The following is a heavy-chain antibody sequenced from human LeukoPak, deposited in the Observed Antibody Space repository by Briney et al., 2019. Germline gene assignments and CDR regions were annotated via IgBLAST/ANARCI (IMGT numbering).Heavy chain of an antibody. J-gene: IGHJ6*02. CDR1: GGSISSYY. CDR3: ARHDSPCWGGSCDYYGMDV. V-gene: IGHV4-59*08. CDR2: IYYSGST. D-gene: IGHD2-15*01. Sequence: SETLSLTCTVSGGSISSYYWSWIRQPPGKGLEWIGYIYYSGSTNYNPSLKSRVTISVDTSKNQFSLKLSSVTAAGTAVYYCARHDSPCWGGSCDYYGMDVWGQGTTVAVSS.